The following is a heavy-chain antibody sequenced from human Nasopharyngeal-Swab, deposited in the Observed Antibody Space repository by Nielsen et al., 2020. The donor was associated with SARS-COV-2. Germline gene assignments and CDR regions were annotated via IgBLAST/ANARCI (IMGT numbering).Heavy chain of an antibody. Sequence: GESLKISCAASGFLFSTYGMNWVRQAPGKGLEWVFSISSYSTDINYADSLKGRFTISRDNAKNSLYLQMNSLRAEDKAVYYCAREGVDSASDYSEPFDLWGQGTMVTVSS. V-gene: IGHV3-21*01. CDR3: AREGVDSASDYSEPFDL. CDR1: GFLFSTYG. CDR2: ISSYSTDI. D-gene: IGHD5-12*01. J-gene: IGHJ3*01.